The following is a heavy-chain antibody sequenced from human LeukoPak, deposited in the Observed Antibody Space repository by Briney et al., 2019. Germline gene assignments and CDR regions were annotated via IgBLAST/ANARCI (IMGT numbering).Heavy chain of an antibody. CDR1: GGSIGSGGYF. V-gene: IGHV4-31*03. Sequence: SETLSLTCTVSGGSIGSGGYFWIWIRQHPGKGLEWIGYIYFRGSTYYNPSLKSRVTISVDTSKNQFSLKMTSVTAADTAVYYCARDSSYITSSGYYYYGMDVWGQGTTVTVSS. CDR2: IYFRGST. D-gene: IGHD6-6*01. J-gene: IGHJ6*02. CDR3: ARDSSYITSSGYYYYGMDV.